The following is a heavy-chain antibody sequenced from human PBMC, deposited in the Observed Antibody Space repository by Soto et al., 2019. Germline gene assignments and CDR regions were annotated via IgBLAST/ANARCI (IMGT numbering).Heavy chain of an antibody. J-gene: IGHJ3*02. V-gene: IGHV4-39*01. CDR2: VYYGGAIFYSGNI. D-gene: IGHD3-3*02. Sequence: PSETLSLPCTVSGDSSVSSNCHWGWTRQPPGKGLEYIGSVYYGGAIFYSGNIYYNPSLKSRVTISVDTSKNQFSLRLSSVTAADTGVYYCVRYDRINMKPYSPEGFHIWGQGTMVTVSS. CDR1: GDSSVSSNCH. CDR3: VRYDRINMKPYSPEGFHI.